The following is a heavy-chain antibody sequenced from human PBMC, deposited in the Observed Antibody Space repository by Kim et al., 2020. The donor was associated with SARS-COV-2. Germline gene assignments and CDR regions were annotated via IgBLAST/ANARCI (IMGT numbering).Heavy chain of an antibody. V-gene: IGHV3-30*03. CDR3: ATEITYGRSSLLDY. D-gene: IGHD6-6*01. J-gene: IGHJ4*02. CDR2: ISYNGGNK. Sequence: GGSLRLSCAASGFTFSSYGMHWVRQAPGKGLEWVAVISYNGGNKYYADSVKGRFTISRDNSKNTLYLKMNSLRAEDTAVYYCATEITYGRSSLLDYWGQGLLATASA. CDR1: GFTFSSYG.